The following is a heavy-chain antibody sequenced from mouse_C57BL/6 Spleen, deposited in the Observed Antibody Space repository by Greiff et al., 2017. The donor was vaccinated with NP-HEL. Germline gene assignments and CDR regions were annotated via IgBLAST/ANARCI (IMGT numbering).Heavy chain of an antibody. CDR2: IWRGGST. Sequence: QVHVKQSGPGLVQPSQSLSITCTVSGFSLTSYGVHWVRQSPGKGLEWLGVIWRGGSTDYNAAFMSRLSITKDNSKSQVFFKMNSLQADDTAIYYCAKNRRDHYAMDYWGQGTSVTVSS. J-gene: IGHJ4*01. CDR1: GFSLTSYG. V-gene: IGHV2-5*01. CDR3: AKNRRDHYAMDY.